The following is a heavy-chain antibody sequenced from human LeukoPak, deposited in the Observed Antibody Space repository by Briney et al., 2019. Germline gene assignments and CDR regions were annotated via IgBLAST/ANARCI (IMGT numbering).Heavy chain of an antibody. V-gene: IGHV3-7*01. D-gene: IGHD3-3*01. CDR1: GFSFSSYW. CDR2: IKQDGTEK. Sequence: GGSLRLSCAASGFSFSSYWMTWVRQAPGKGLEWVANIKQDGTEKYSVDSVKGRFTISRDNAKNSLYLQMNSVRAEDTVVYYCVRDFRFLDDYWGQGTLVSVSS. J-gene: IGHJ4*02. CDR3: VRDFRFLDDY.